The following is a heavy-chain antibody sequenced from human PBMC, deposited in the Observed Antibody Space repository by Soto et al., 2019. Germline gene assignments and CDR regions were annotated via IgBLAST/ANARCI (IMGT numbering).Heavy chain of an antibody. CDR1: GDTFSSHT. J-gene: IGHJ4*02. V-gene: IGHV1-69*08. Sequence: QVQLVQSGAEVKKHGSSVKVSCKASGDTFSSHTVSLVRQAPGQGLEWMGRIIPILGIANYAQKLQGRVTITADKSTSTVYMELSSLRSDDTAVYYCARDASSGWSLMYYDYWGQGTLVTVSS. D-gene: IGHD6-19*01. CDR3: ARDASSGWSLMYYDY. CDR2: IIPILGIA.